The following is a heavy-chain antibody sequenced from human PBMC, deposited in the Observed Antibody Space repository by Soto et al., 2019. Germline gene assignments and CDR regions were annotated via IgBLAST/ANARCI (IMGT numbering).Heavy chain of an antibody. Sequence: QVQLEQSGAEVKRPGSSVKVSCKTSGGNFNTYPISWVRQAPGHRLEWMGKIIPIFGTPDYVQKFRGRVTINADEATTTVYMELRSLKSDDSAVYYCARDSRLWGSTGWKRENLFDIWGQGTMVTVSS. D-gene: IGHD3-16*01. CDR2: IIPIFGTP. V-gene: IGHV1-69*18. CDR3: ARDSRLWGSTGWKRENLFDI. CDR1: GGNFNTYP. J-gene: IGHJ3*02.